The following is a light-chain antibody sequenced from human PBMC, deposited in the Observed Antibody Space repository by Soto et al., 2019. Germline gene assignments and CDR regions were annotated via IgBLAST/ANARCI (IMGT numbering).Light chain of an antibody. CDR1: QSVSSY. Sequence: EIMMTQSPATLSSSAGERATISCRASQSVSSYFAWYQQKPGQAPRLLIYDASNRATGIPARFSGSGSGTDFTLTISSREPEDFAVYYYQQRSNWPPSTFGQGTKVEIK. J-gene: IGKJ1*01. CDR2: DAS. CDR3: QQRSNWPPST. V-gene: IGKV3-11*01.